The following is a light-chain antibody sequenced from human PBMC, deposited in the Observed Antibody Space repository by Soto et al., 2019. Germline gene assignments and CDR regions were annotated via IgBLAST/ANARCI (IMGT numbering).Light chain of an antibody. CDR3: QQYDNLPFT. V-gene: IGKV1-33*01. J-gene: IGKJ3*01. CDR1: QDISNY. Sequence: DIQMTQSPYSLSASVGDRVTITCQAIQDISNYLNWYQQKPGKPPKLLIYDASNLETGVPSRFSGSGSGTDFTFTISSLQPKDIATYYCQQYDNLPFTFGPGTKVDIK. CDR2: DAS.